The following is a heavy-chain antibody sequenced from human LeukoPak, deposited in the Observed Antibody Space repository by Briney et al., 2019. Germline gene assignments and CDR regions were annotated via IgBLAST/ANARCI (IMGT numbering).Heavy chain of an antibody. V-gene: IGHV1-2*02. CDR1: GYTFTGYY. CDR2: INPNSGDT. D-gene: IGHD5-24*01. J-gene: IGHJ4*02. CDR3: ARVNAYNFDY. Sequence: ASVKVSCKASGYTFTGYYVHWVRQAPGQGLEWMGWINPNSGDTNYAQKFQGRVIMTSDTSVSTAYMELSSLTSDDTAVYYCARVNAYNFDYWGQGTLVAVSS.